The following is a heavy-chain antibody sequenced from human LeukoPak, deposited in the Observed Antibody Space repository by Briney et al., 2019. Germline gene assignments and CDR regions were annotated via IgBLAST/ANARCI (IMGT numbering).Heavy chain of an antibody. CDR3: TRDRSRAEDD. D-gene: IGHD1-14*01. CDR2: INQGGSDK. J-gene: IGHJ4*01. V-gene: IGHV3-7*01. CDR1: GFTFRGHW. Sequence: GGSLRLSCAPSGFTFRGHWMSWVAQAPGKGLGWVANINQGGSDKYYVDSVKGRFTISRDNANNLLYLQTNSLRGEDTAVYYCTRDRSRAEDDWGQGTLVTVSS.